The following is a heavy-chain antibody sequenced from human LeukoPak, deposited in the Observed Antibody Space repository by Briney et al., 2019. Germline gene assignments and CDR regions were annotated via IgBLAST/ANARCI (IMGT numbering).Heavy chain of an antibody. V-gene: IGHV4-30-2*01. CDR3: ARGGGGGSSYDFWSGYYVRSFDY. CDR2: IYHSGST. Sequence: TLSLTCTVSGGSISSGGYYWSWIRQPPGKGLEWIGYIYHSGSTYYNPSLKSRVTISVDRSKNQFSLKLSSVTAADTAVYYCARGGGGGSSYDFWSGYYVRSFDYWGQGTLVTVSS. D-gene: IGHD3-3*01. CDR1: GGSISSGGYY. J-gene: IGHJ4*02.